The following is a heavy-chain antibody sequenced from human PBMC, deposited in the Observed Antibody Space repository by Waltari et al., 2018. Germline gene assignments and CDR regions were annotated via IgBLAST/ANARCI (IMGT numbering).Heavy chain of an antibody. Sequence: EVQLVDSGGGVLQSGDSLRPPWAALGFSLSTLWMSWVRQAPGKGVEWVANIKRDGSEQYYLDSVKSRFTVSRDNAKSSLYLQMNSLRAEDTAIYYCVRGGLTSSWYWIFWGQGTPVTVSS. CDR3: VRGGLTSSWYWIF. CDR2: IKRDGSEQ. J-gene: IGHJ4*02. CDR1: GFSLSTLW. V-gene: IGHV3-7*01. D-gene: IGHD6-13*01.